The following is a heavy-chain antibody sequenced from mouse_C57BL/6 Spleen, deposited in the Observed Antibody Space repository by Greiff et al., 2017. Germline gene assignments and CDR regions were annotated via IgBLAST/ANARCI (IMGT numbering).Heavy chain of an antibody. Sequence: QVQLQQPGAELVKPGASVKLSCKASGYTFTSYWMHWVKQRPGQGLEWIGMIHPNSGSTNYNEKFKSKATLTVDKSSSTAYMQLSSLTSEDSAVYYCARGDYCYGSSPYYAMDYWGQGTSVTVSS. D-gene: IGHD1-1*01. J-gene: IGHJ4*01. V-gene: IGHV1-64*01. CDR1: GYTFTSYW. CDR2: IHPNSGST. CDR3: ARGDYCYGSSPYYAMDY.